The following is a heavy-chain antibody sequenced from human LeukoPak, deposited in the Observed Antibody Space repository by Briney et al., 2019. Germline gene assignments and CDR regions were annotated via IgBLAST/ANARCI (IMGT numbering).Heavy chain of an antibody. Sequence: GGSLRLSCAASGFIFSDYGMHWVRQAPGKGLEWVAVIWNNGNNKYADSVKGRFTISRDNSKNTLYLQLNSLRAEDTAVYYCAKDLYGDYDFDCWGQGTLVTVSS. J-gene: IGHJ4*02. CDR2: IWNNGNNK. V-gene: IGHV3-33*06. D-gene: IGHD4-17*01. CDR1: GFIFSDYG. CDR3: AKDLYGDYDFDC.